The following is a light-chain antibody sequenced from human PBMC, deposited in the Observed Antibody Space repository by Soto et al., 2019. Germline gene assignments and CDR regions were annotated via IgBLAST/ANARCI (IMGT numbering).Light chain of an antibody. CDR3: QQRSSWPFT. CDR1: QSFHTNY. V-gene: IGKV3D-20*02. J-gene: IGKJ3*01. CDR2: GAS. Sequence: EIVLTQSPGTLSLSPGERATLSCRASQSFHTNYLAWYQHRPGQAPRLLIYGASIRASGIPERFSGRGSGTDFTLTISRLEPEDSAVYYCQQRSSWPFTFGPGTKVDIK.